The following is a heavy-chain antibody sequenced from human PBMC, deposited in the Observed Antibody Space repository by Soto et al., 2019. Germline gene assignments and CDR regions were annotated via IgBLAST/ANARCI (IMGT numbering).Heavy chain of an antibody. D-gene: IGHD3-3*01. J-gene: IGHJ6*02. Sequence: PSETLSLTCAVYGGSFSGYYWSWIRQPPGQGLEWIGEINHSGSTNYNPSLKSRVTISVDTSKNQISLKLSSVTAADTAVYYCARALSYDFWSGYRNNYGMDVWGQGTTVTVSS. V-gene: IGHV4-34*01. CDR2: INHSGST. CDR3: ARALSYDFWSGYRNNYGMDV. CDR1: GGSFSGYY.